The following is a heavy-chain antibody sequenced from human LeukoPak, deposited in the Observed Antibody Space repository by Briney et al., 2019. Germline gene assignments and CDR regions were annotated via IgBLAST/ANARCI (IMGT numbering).Heavy chain of an antibody. D-gene: IGHD6-19*01. CDR3: ARARGGYSSP. V-gene: IGHV1-69*04. J-gene: IGHJ4*02. CDR2: IIPIHGIA. CDR1: GGTFSSYA. Sequence: ASVKISCKASGGTFSSYAISWVRQAPGQGLEWMGRIIPIHGIANYAQKFQGRVTITAEKSTSTAYRELSSLRSEDTAVYYCARARGGYSSPWGQGTLVTVSS.